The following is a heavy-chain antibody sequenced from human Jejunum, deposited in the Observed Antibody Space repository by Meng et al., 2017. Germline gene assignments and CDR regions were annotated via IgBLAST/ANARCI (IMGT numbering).Heavy chain of an antibody. V-gene: IGHV3-23*01. Sequence: GGSLRLSCAASGFSLSNYAMSWVRQAPGKGLEWVSTISGSGTDTFYADSVKGHFAISRDNSKNTLYLQMSSLRADDTAMYYCARLVVPAHSKWFDPWGQGTPVTVSS. D-gene: IGHD2-2*01. CDR3: ARLVVPAHSKWFDP. CDR1: GFSLSNYA. J-gene: IGHJ5*01. CDR2: ISGSGTDT.